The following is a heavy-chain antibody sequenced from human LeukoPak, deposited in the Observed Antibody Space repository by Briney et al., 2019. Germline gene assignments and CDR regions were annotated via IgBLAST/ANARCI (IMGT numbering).Heavy chain of an antibody. CDR1: GGTFSSYA. J-gene: IGHJ4*02. V-gene: IGHV1-69*13. D-gene: IGHD3-22*01. CDR2: IIPIFGTA. Sequence: TVKVSCKASGGTFSSYAISWVRQAPGQGLEWMGGIIPIFGTANYAQKFQGRVTITADESTSTAYMELSSLRSEDTAVYYCARAEYYYDSSGYPLIWGEGTLVTVSS. CDR3: ARAEYYYDSSGYPLI.